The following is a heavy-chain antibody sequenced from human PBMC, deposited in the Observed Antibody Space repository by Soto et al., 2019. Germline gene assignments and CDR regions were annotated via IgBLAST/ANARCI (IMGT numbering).Heavy chain of an antibody. CDR3: ARVEVLLWSGDLRSNWFEP. J-gene: IGHJ5*02. CDR2: INTYNGNT. CDR1: GYSFPGLG. D-gene: IGHD3-10*01. V-gene: IGHV1-18*01. Sequence: QVQLVQSGAEVKKPGASVKVSCKASGYSFPGLGISWVRQAPGQRLEWMGWINTYNGNTNYAQKVPGRVTMTTDTSTITAYMELRSLRSDDTAVYYCARVEVLLWSGDLRSNWFEPWGQGTLVIVSS.